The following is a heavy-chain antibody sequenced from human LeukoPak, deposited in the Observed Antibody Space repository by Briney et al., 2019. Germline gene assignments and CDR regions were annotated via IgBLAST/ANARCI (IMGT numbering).Heavy chain of an antibody. CDR2: INTNTGNP. Sequence: ASVKVSCEASGYTFSSCAINWVRQAPGQGLEYMGWINTNTGNPTYAPGFTGRFLFSLDTSVSTAYLQIGSLKAEDTAVYYCAIHLSDSSGYFSYWGQGALVTVSS. CDR1: GYTFSSCA. J-gene: IGHJ4*02. V-gene: IGHV7-4-1*01. D-gene: IGHD3-22*01. CDR3: AIHLSDSSGYFSY.